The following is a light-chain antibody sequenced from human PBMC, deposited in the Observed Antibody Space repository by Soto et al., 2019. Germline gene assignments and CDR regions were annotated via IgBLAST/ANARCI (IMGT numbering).Light chain of an antibody. CDR1: QNVSSY. CDR2: GAS. CDR3: QQYGNSPWT. V-gene: IGKV3-20*01. J-gene: IGKJ1*01. Sequence: PGERATLSCRASQNVSSYLAWYQQKPGQAPSLLIYGASTRATDIPERFSGSGSGTDFTLTISRLEPEDSAVYYCQQYGNSPWTFGQGTKVEIK.